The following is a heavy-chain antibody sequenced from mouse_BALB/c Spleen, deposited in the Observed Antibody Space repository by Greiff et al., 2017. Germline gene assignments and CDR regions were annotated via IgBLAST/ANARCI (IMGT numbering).Heavy chain of an antibody. J-gene: IGHJ1*01. D-gene: IGHD1-1*01. Sequence: QVQLQQSRPDLVAPSQSLSITCTVSGFSLTSYGVHWVRQPPGKGLEWLVVIWSDGSTTYNSALKSRLSISKDNSKSQVFLKMNSLQTDDTAMYYCARSTVVADWYFDVWGAGTTVTVSS. CDR3: ARSTVVADWYFDV. V-gene: IGHV2-6-2*01. CDR2: IWSDGST. CDR1: GFSLTSYG.